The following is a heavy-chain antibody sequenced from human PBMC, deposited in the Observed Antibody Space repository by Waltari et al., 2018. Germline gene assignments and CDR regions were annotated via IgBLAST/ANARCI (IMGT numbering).Heavy chain of an antibody. CDR1: GYTLTELS. Sequence: QVQLVQSGAEVKKPGASVKVSCKVSGYTLTELSMHWVRLAPGKGLEWMGGFDPEDGETIYAQKFQGRVTRTEDTSTDTAYRELSSLRSEDTAVYYCSYHYNWFDPWGQGTLVTVSS. CDR3: SYHYNWFDP. D-gene: IGHD3-22*01. V-gene: IGHV1-24*01. J-gene: IGHJ5*02. CDR2: FDPEDGET.